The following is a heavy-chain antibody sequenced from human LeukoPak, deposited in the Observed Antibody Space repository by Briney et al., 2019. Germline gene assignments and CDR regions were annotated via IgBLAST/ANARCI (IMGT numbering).Heavy chain of an antibody. J-gene: IGHJ4*02. Sequence: ASVKVSCKASGYIFTAYAISWVRQAPGQGLEWMGWISVYNGDTNYAQNLQGRVTMTTDTSTSTAYKELRSLRSDDTAVYYCARDGLGTAVNYWGQGTLVSVSS. CDR2: ISVYNGDT. CDR1: GYIFTAYA. D-gene: IGHD6-13*01. CDR3: ARDGLGTAVNY. V-gene: IGHV1-18*01.